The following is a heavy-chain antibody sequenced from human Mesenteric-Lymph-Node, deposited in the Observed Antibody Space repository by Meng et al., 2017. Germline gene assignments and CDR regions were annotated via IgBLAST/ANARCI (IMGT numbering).Heavy chain of an antibody. CDR1: GGSFSSYY. V-gene: IGHV4-34*01. CDR3: ARGLRVGARPFRD. D-gene: IGHD1-26*01. Sequence: GSLRLSCAVYGGSFSSYYCSWIRQSPGKGLEWIGEINHMGSANYNPSLKSRVTMSLDTSKNQFSLRLNSVTAADTAVYFCARGLRVGARPFRDWGQGTLVTVSS. J-gene: IGHJ4*02. CDR2: INHMGSA.